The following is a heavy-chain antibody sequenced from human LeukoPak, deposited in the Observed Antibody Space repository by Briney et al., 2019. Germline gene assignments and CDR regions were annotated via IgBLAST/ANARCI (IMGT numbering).Heavy chain of an antibody. V-gene: IGHV1-2*04. CDR1: GYTFTGYY. CDR2: INPNSGGT. Sequence: ASVKVSCKASGYTFTGYYMHWVRQAPGQGLEWVGWINPNSGGTNYAQKFQGWVTMTRDTSISTAHMELSRLRSDDTAVYYCARERRSEPSFDYWGQGTLVTVSS. CDR3: ARERRSEPSFDY. J-gene: IGHJ4*02. D-gene: IGHD1-14*01.